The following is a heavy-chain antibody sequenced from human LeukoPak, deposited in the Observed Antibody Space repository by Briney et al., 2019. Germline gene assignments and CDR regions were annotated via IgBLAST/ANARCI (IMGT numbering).Heavy chain of an antibody. V-gene: IGHV3-53*01. D-gene: IGHD2-8*01. CDR1: RFTVSSNY. CDR3: ATCTWLHYFDH. Sequence: GGSLRLSCAASRFTVSSNYMSWVRQAPGKGLEWVSVIYPDGSTYYADSVKGRFTICRDNSKNTLYLQMNSLRAEDTAVYYCATCTWLHYFDHWGQGTLVTVSS. CDR2: IYPDGST. J-gene: IGHJ4*02.